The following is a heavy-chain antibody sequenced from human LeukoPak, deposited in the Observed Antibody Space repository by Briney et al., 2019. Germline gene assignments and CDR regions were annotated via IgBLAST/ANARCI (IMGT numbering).Heavy chain of an antibody. CDR3: AREGRLMGYSGGLGFVY. D-gene: IGHD6-19*01. CDR1: GGSISNYY. Sequence: PSETLSLTCTVSGGSISNYYWSWIRQPPGKGLEWIGNTYYSGSTIYNPSLKSRVTISVDTSKNQFSLKLSSVTAADTAVYYCAREGRLMGYSGGLGFVYWGQGTLVTVSS. J-gene: IGHJ4*02. V-gene: IGHV4-59*01. CDR2: TYYSGST.